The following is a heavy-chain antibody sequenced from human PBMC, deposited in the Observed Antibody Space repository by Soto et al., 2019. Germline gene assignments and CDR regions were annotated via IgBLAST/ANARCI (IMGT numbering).Heavy chain of an antibody. Sequence: GGSLRLSCAASGFTFSNYAVTWVRQAPGKGLEWVSSISTDGTSTSYADSVKGRFTISRDNAKNTLYLEMNRLRAEDTALYYCVRDRDSRGLGFLDFWGQGTLVTVSS. V-gene: IGHV3-23*01. CDR2: ISTDGTST. D-gene: IGHD6-19*01. J-gene: IGHJ4*02. CDR3: VRDRDSRGLGFLDF. CDR1: GFTFSNYA.